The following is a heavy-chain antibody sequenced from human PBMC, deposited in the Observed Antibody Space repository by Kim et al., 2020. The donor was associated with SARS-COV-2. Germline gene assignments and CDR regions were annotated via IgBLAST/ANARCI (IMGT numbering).Heavy chain of an antibody. V-gene: IGHV4-39*01. Sequence: LNSRVTISVDTSKNQFSLKLSSVTAADTAVYYCARRRSQWLGLEYWYFDLWGRGTLVTVSS. CDR3: ARRRSQWLGLEYWYFDL. D-gene: IGHD6-19*01. J-gene: IGHJ2*01.